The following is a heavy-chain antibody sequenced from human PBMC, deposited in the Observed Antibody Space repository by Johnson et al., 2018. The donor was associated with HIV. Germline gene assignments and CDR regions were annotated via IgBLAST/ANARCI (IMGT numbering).Heavy chain of an antibody. CDR2: ISGSGGTI. Sequence: QVHLVESGGGLVQPGGSLRLSCVASGFTFSDYYMTWIRQAPGQGLEWVSYISGSGGTICSADSVQARFTISRDNARNSLYLQMNSLRVEDTAVYYCARSKDCSGGSCPDAFDIWGQGTMVIVSS. D-gene: IGHD2-15*01. V-gene: IGHV3-11*04. CDR3: ARSKDCSGGSCPDAFDI. CDR1: GFTFSDYY. J-gene: IGHJ3*02.